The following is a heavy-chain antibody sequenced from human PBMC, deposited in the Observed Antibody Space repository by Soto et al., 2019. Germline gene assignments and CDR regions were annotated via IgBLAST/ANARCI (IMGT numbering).Heavy chain of an antibody. CDR1: GYTLTHNF. D-gene: IGHD6-6*01. V-gene: IGHV1-46*01. Sequence: QVQLVQSGAEVKKPGASVRVSCKASGYTLTHNFIHWVRQAPGQGLEWMGIFYPSGDTALYAQKFQGRVTMTRDTLTDTVYMGLSSLTSEDTAVYYCARERIAARLDYWGQGTLVTVSS. CDR2: FYPSGDTA. CDR3: ARERIAARLDY. J-gene: IGHJ4*02.